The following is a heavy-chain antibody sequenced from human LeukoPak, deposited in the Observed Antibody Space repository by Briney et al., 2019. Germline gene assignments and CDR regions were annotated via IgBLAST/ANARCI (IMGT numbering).Heavy chain of an antibody. V-gene: IGHV3-21*01. J-gene: IGHJ4*02. CDR3: AKEGVYCSSASCYFDY. CDR1: GFTFSSYS. CDR2: ISSSSSDK. D-gene: IGHD2-2*01. Sequence: GGSLRLSCAASGFTFSSYSMNWVRQAPGKGLEWVSFISSSSSDKYYADSVKGRFTISRDNAKNSLYLQMNSLRAEDTAVYYCAKEGVYCSSASCYFDYWGQGALVIVYS.